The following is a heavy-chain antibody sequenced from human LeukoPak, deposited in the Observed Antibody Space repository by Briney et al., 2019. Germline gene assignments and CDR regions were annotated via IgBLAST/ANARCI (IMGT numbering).Heavy chain of an antibody. CDR2: ISSSGSTI. J-gene: IGHJ6*04. CDR3: AELGITMIGGV. Sequence: GGSLRLSCAASGFTFSRYWMNWVRQAPGKGLEWVSYISSSGSTIYYADSVKGRFTISRDNAKNSLYLQMNSLRAEDTAVYYCAELGITMIGGVWGKGTTVTISS. D-gene: IGHD3-10*02. V-gene: IGHV3-48*04. CDR1: GFTFSRYW.